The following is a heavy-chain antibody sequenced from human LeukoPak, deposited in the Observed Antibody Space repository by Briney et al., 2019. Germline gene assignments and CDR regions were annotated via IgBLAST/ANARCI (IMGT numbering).Heavy chain of an antibody. J-gene: IGHJ6*02. CDR3: ARYYYDSSSYYYYGMDV. V-gene: IGHV3-48*03. Sequence: GGSLRLSCAASGFTFSSYEMNWVRQAPGKGLEWVSYISSSGSTIYYADSVKGRFTISRDNAKNSLYLRMNSLRAENTAVYYCARYYYDSSSYYYYGMDVWGQGTTVTVSS. CDR1: GFTFSSYE. D-gene: IGHD3-22*01. CDR2: ISSSGSTI.